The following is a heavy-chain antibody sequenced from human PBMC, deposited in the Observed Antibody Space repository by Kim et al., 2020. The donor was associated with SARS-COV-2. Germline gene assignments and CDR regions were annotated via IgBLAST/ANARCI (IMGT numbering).Heavy chain of an antibody. J-gene: IGHJ5*02. V-gene: IGHV4-34*13. D-gene: IGHD6-13*01. Sequence: SLKSRVTISVDTSKNQFSRKLGSVTAADTAVYYCARAGIAAAGPRGWFDPWGQGTLVTVSS. CDR3: ARAGIAAAGPRGWFDP.